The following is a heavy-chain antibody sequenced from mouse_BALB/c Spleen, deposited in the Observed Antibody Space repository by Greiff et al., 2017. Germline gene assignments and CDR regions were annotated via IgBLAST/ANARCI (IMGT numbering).Heavy chain of an antibody. J-gene: IGHJ2*01. CDR1: GFTFSSFG. D-gene: IGHD4-1*01. V-gene: IGHV5-17*02. Sequence: EVHLVESGGGLVQPGGSRKLSCAASGFTFSSFGMHWVRQAPEKGLEWVAYISSGSSTIYYADTVKGRFTISRDNPKNTLFLQMTSLRSEDTAMYYCLTGTGYWGQGTTLTGSS. CDR2: ISSGSSTI. CDR3: LTGTGY.